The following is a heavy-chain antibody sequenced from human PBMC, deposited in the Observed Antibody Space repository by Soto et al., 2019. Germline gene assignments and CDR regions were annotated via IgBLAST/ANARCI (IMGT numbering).Heavy chain of an antibody. V-gene: IGHV1-45*02. CDR1: GYTFTYRY. Sequence: ASVKVSCKASGYTFTYRYLHWVRQAPGQALEWMGWITPFNGNTNYAQKFQDRVTITRDRSMSTAYMELSSLRSEDTAMYYCARSAGIAAAGIEAAFDIWGQGTMVTVSS. J-gene: IGHJ3*02. CDR2: ITPFNGNT. CDR3: ARSAGIAAAGIEAAFDI. D-gene: IGHD6-13*01.